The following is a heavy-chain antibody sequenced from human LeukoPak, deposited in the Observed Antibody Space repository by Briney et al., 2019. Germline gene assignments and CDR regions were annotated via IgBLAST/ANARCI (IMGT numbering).Heavy chain of an antibody. J-gene: IGHJ4*02. Sequence: ASVTVSCKASGYTFTSYGITWVRQAPGQGLEWMGWISAYNDSTNYAQKLQGRVTMTTDTSTSTAYMELRSLSSDDTAVYYCAGGDYYGSGSYPNFDYWGQGTLVTVSS. V-gene: IGHV1-18*01. CDR2: ISAYNDST. D-gene: IGHD3-10*01. CDR1: GYTFTSYG. CDR3: AGGDYYGSGSYPNFDY.